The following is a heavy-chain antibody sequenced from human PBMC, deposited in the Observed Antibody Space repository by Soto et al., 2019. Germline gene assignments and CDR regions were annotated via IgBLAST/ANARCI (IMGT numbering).Heavy chain of an antibody. CDR3: VKGGWLDF. Sequence: EVQLLESGGGLVQPGGSLRLSRAASGFTFNTFEMSWVRQAPGRGLEWVSFISDDSSRTYYADAVKGRFTISRDNSKYQLYLQMNSLTAEDTAVYACVKGGWLDFWGQGTLVTVSS. J-gene: IGHJ5*01. CDR2: ISDDSSRT. D-gene: IGHD3-16*01. CDR1: GFTFNTFE. V-gene: IGHV3-23*01.